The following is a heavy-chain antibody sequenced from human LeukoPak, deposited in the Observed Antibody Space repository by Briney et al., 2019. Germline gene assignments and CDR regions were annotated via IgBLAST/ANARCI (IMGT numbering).Heavy chain of an antibody. CDR1: GGSFSGYY. D-gene: IGHD4/OR15-4a*01. CDR2: INHSGST. J-gene: IGHJ4*02. V-gene: IGHV4-34*01. CDR3: ARGWGMVVTIYYFDY. Sequence: KASETLSLTCAVYGGSFSGYYWSWIRQPPGKGLEWIGEINHSGSTNYNPSLKSRVTISVDTSKNQFSLKLSSVTAADTAVYHCARGWGMVVTIYYFDYWGQGTLVTVSS.